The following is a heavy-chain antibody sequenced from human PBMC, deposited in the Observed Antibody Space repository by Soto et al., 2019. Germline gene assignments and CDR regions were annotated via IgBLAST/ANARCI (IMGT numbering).Heavy chain of an antibody. CDR2: ISSAGDAF. J-gene: IGHJ4*02. CDR3: ARVYCSTTTCHVQAFDS. V-gene: IGHV3-48*03. D-gene: IGHD2-2*01. CDR1: GFTFSSYE. Sequence: EVQLVESGGGLAQPGGSLRLSCAASGFTFSSYEMNWVRQAPGKTLEWVSYISSAGDAFYYADFVKGRFTISRDNAKNSLFLQMNSLRVEDTAVYYCARVYCSTTTCHVQAFDSWGQGILVTVSS.